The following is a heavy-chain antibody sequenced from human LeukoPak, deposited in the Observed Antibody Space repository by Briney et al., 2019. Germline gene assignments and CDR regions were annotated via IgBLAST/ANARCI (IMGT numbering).Heavy chain of an antibody. V-gene: IGHV3-74*01. CDR1: GFTFGSYW. J-gene: IGHJ4*02. CDR3: ARSNYDILTGYYIDPFYFDY. Sequence: PGGSLRLSCAASGFTFGSYWMHWVRQAPGKGLVWVSRINSDGSSTSYADSVKGRFTISRDNAKNTLYLQMNSLRAEDTAVYYCARSNYDILTGYYIDPFYFDYWGQGTLVTVSS. D-gene: IGHD3-9*01. CDR2: INSDGSST.